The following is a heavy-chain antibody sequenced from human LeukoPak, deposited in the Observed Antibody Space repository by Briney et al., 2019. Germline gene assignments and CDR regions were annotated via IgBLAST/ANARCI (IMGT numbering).Heavy chain of an antibody. V-gene: IGHV3-21*01. CDR1: GFTFSSYT. Sequence: GGSLRLSCAASGFTFSSYTMNWVRQAPGKGLEWVSSISSSSTYIYYADSLKGRFTISRDNAKESLYLQMNSLRAEDTAVYYCARDWYNNSDALDIWGQGTMVTVSS. D-gene: IGHD4-11*01. J-gene: IGHJ3*02. CDR2: ISSSSTYI. CDR3: ARDWYNNSDALDI.